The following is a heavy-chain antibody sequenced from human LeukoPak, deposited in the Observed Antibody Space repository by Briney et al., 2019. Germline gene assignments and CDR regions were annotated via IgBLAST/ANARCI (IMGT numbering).Heavy chain of an antibody. Sequence: GGSLRLSCAASEFTFSSYGMSWVRQAPGKGLEWVSSISGSGGSTQYADSVQGRFAISRDNSKNTLYLQMNSLRAEDTAVYYCASESGSYSRDWFDPWGQGTLVTVSS. V-gene: IGHV3-23*01. D-gene: IGHD1-26*01. J-gene: IGHJ5*02. CDR2: ISGSGGST. CDR3: ASESGSYSRDWFDP. CDR1: EFTFSSYG.